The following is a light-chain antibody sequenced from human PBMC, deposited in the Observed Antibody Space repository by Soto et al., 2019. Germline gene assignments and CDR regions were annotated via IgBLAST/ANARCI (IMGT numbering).Light chain of an antibody. CDR2: RAS. V-gene: IGKV2-30*02. J-gene: IGKJ1*01. Sequence: TQSPVSLPVLLGQRPHIYCLSCQSLAHSDRNTYLNWFQQRPGHSPRRLVYRASNRDSRVPAKFSGSGSGTNFTLTISRLQPEDIGVYYCMQGTQRPRTFGQGTKVDIK. CDR3: MQGTQRPRT. CDR1: QSLAHSDRNTY.